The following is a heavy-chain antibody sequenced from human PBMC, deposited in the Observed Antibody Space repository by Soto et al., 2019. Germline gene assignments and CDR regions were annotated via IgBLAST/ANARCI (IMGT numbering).Heavy chain of an antibody. J-gene: IGHJ2*01. CDR3: ARDRGDGDPGRYPSYWYFDL. CDR1: GGSISSGGYY. V-gene: IGHV4-31*03. CDR2: IYYSGST. Sequence: QVQLQESGPGLVKPSQTLSLTCTVSGGSISSGGYYWSWIRQHPGNGLEWIGYIYYSGSTYYNPSLKSRVTISVDTSKNQFSLKLSSVTAADTAVYYCARDRGDGDPGRYPSYWYFDLWGRGTLVTVSS. D-gene: IGHD4-17*01.